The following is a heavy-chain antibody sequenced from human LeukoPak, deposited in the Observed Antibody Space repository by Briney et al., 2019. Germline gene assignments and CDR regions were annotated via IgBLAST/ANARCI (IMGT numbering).Heavy chain of an antibody. J-gene: IGHJ4*02. CDR1: GGSISSYY. Sequence: SETLSLTCTVSGGSISSYYWSWIRQPPGKGLEWIGYIYYSGSTNYIPSLTSRVTISLDTSKNQFSLKLTSVTAADTAVYYCARHLRGYSYGPFDYWGQGTLVPLSS. V-gene: IGHV4-59*08. D-gene: IGHD5-18*01. CDR3: ARHLRGYSYGPFDY. CDR2: IYYSGST.